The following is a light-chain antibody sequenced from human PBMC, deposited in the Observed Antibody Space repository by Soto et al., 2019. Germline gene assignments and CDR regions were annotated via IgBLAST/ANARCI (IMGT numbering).Light chain of an antibody. CDR2: DAS. Sequence: EIVLTQSPATLSLSPGDRATLSCRASQSVRTSLTWYQQKPGQAPRLVIYDASNRATGIPARFSGSGSGTDFTLPISRLEPEDFAVYYCQQRINWPRITFGQGTRLEIK. CDR3: QQRINWPRIT. J-gene: IGKJ5*01. CDR1: QSVRTS. V-gene: IGKV3-11*01.